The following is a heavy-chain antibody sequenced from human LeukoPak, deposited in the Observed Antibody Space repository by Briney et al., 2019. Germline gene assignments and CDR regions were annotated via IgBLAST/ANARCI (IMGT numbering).Heavy chain of an antibody. CDR1: GFTFSSYW. J-gene: IGHJ5*02. Sequence: GGSLRLSCAASGFTFSSYWMHWVRQAPGKGLVWVSRINSDGSSTSYADSVKGRFTISRDNAKNTLYLQMNSLRAEDTAVYYCAREPYSSGWYWFDPWVQGTLVTVSS. D-gene: IGHD6-19*01. V-gene: IGHV3-74*01. CDR2: INSDGSST. CDR3: AREPYSSGWYWFDP.